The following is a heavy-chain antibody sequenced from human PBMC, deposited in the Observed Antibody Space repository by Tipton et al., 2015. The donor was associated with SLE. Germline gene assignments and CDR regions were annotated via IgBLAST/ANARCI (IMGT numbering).Heavy chain of an antibody. V-gene: IGHV4-31*03. CDR3: ARSVARYFNS. Sequence: TLSLTCTVSGASINSDGYFWTWIRQHPGKGLEWIGNIYYSGSSDYNPSLKSRLAMSLDTSQNQFSLQLNSVTAADTAVYYCARSVARYFNSWGQGTLVTVSS. CDR1: GASINSDGYF. J-gene: IGHJ4*02. CDR2: IYYSGSS. D-gene: IGHD6-19*01.